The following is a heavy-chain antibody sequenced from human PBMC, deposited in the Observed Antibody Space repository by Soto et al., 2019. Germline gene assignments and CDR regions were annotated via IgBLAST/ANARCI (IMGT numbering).Heavy chain of an antibody. CDR1: GGSIGSGGYY. J-gene: IGHJ5*02. V-gene: IGHV4-31*03. CDR2: IYYSGST. CDR3: ARGNGGNLGGNWFDP. D-gene: IGHD2-15*01. Sequence: PSEALSLTCTVSGGSIGSGGYYWSWIRRHPGKGLEWIGYIYYSGSTYYNPSLKSRVTISVDTSKNQFSLKLSSVTAADTAVYYCARGNGGNLGGNWFDPWGQGTLVTVSS.